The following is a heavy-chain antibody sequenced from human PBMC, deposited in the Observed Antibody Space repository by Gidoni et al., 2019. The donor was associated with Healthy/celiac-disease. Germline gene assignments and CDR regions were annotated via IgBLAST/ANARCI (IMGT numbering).Heavy chain of an antibody. D-gene: IGHD2-15*01. J-gene: IGHJ4*02. Sequence: EVQLVESGGGLVKPGGPLRLSCAASGFTFSSYSMNWVRQAPGKGLEWVSSISSSSSSIYYADSVKGRFTISRDNAKNSLYLQMNSLRAEDTAVYYCAGYCSGGSCYSARSSGWRDYWGQGTLVTVSS. V-gene: IGHV3-21*01. CDR2: ISSSSSSI. CDR3: AGYCSGGSCYSARSSGWRDY. CDR1: GFTFSSYS.